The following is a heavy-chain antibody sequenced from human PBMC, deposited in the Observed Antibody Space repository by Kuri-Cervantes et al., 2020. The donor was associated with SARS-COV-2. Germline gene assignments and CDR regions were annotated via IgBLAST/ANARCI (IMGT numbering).Heavy chain of an antibody. CDR3: ARTLGIAAAGHYYGMDV. D-gene: IGHD6-25*01. J-gene: IGHJ6*02. CDR1: GGSFSGYY. Sequence: ESLKISCAVYGGSFSGYYWSWIRQPPGKGLEWIGEINHSGSTNYNPSLKSRVTISVDTSKNQFSLKLSSVTAADTAVYYCARTLGIAAAGHYYGMDVWGQGTTVTVSS. CDR2: INHSGST. V-gene: IGHV4-34*01.